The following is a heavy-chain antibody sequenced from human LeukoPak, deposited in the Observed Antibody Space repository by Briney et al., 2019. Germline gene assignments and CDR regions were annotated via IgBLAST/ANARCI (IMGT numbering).Heavy chain of an antibody. CDR2: IKQDGSKK. CDR1: GLTFSDQW. Sequence: GGSLRLSCMISGLTFSDQWLAWVRQAPGKGLEWVANIKQDGSKKNYVDSVKGRFTISRDNAKNSLFLQMNSLRAEDTAVYYCARVMDCWGQGTLVTVSS. V-gene: IGHV3-7*03. J-gene: IGHJ4*02. CDR3: ARVMDC. D-gene: IGHD3-16*01.